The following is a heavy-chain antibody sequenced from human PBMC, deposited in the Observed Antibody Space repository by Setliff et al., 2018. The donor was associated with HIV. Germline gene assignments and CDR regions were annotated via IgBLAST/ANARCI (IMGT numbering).Heavy chain of an antibody. V-gene: IGHV4-61*09. D-gene: IGHD3-10*01. CDR3: ARATSPRPMVRGGYFDP. J-gene: IGHJ5*02. CDR1: GGSISSDTYY. CDR2: IYPSGST. Sequence: SETLSLTCTVSGGSISSDTYYWSWIRQPAGKGLEWIGHIYPSGSTNYNPSLKSRVTISVDTSKNQFPLKLASVTAADTAVYYCARATSPRPMVRGGYFDPWGQGTLVTVSS.